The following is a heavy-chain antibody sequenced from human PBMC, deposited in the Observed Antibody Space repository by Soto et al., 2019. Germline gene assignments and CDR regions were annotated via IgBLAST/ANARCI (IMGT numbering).Heavy chain of an antibody. Sequence: QVQLVESGGGVVQPGRSLRLSCAASGFTFSNYGMHWVRQAPGKGLEWVAVISYDGSNEYYADSVKGRFTISRDNSKKTLYLQMNRLRAEDTAVYYCAKVEGGYYYYGMDVWGQGTTVTVSS. J-gene: IGHJ6*02. CDR2: ISYDGSNE. V-gene: IGHV3-30*18. D-gene: IGHD3-16*01. CDR1: GFTFSNYG. CDR3: AKVEGGYYYYGMDV.